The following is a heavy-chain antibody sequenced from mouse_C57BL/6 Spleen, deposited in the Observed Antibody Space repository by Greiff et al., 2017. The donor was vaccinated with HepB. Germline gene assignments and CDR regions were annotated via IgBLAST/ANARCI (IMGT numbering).Heavy chain of an antibody. V-gene: IGHV5-4*03. CDR1: GFTFSSYA. CDR3: ARNWLYAMDY. J-gene: IGHJ4*01. D-gene: IGHD4-1*01. Sequence: EVKLVESGGGLVKPGGSLKLSCAASGFTFSSYAMSWVRQTPEKRLEWVATISDGGSSTYYPDTVKSRFPISRDKAKNNLYLQMSHLKSEDTAMYYCARNWLYAMDYWGQGTSVTVSS. CDR2: ISDGGSST.